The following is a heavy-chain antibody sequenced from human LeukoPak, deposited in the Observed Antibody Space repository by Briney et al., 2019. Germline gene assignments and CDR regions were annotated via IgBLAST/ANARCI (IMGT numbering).Heavy chain of an antibody. D-gene: IGHD5-24*01. J-gene: IGHJ4*02. V-gene: IGHV3-23*01. CDR3: AKDQWDGYRYFDY. CDR1: GFTFSSYA. CDR2: ISASGGST. Sequence: PGGSLRLSCAASGFTFSSYAMSWVRQAPGKGLEWVSAISASGGSTYYADSVKGRFTISRDTSKNTLYLQMNSLTAEDTAVYYCAKDQWDGYRYFDYWGREPWSPSPQ.